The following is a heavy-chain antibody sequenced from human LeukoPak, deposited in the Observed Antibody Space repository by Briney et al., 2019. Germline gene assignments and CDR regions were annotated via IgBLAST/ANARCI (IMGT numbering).Heavy chain of an antibody. D-gene: IGHD6-13*01. CDR1: GFTVSSNY. J-gene: IGHJ6*02. Sequence: HPGGSLRLSCAASGFTVSSNYMSWVRQAPGKGLEWVSVIYSGGSTYYADSVKGRFTISRDNSKNTLYLQMNSLRAEDTAVYYCARGTYIAAGTPNDYYYYGMDVWGQGTTVTVSS. CDR2: IYSGGST. CDR3: ARGTYIAAGTPNDYYYYGMDV. V-gene: IGHV3-53*01.